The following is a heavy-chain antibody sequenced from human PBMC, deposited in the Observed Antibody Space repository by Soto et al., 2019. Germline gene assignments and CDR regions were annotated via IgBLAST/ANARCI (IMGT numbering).Heavy chain of an antibody. CDR2: IIPILGIA. CDR1: GGTVSRYA. Sequence: SVKVSCKASGGTVSRYALSWVRQAPGQGLEWMGRIIPILGIANYAQKFQGRVTITADKSTSTAYMELSSLRSEDTAVYYCARDLGYCSGGSCGLDYWGQGTLVTSPQ. J-gene: IGHJ4*02. CDR3: ARDLGYCSGGSCGLDY. V-gene: IGHV1-69*04. D-gene: IGHD2-15*01.